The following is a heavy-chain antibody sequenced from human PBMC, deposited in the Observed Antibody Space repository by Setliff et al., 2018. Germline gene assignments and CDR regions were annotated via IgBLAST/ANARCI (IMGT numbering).Heavy chain of an antibody. CDR3: AKERYFDWFFEN. V-gene: IGHV4-61*02. J-gene: IGHJ4*02. Sequence: SETLSLTCTVSGGSIRSGSFYWSWIRQSAEKGLEWIGRVHASGSPNYNPSFKGRVTISLDTSTNQFSLNLTSVTAADTAVYYCAKERYFDWFFENWGQGTPVTVSS. D-gene: IGHD3-9*01. CDR2: VHASGSP. CDR1: GGSIRSGSFY.